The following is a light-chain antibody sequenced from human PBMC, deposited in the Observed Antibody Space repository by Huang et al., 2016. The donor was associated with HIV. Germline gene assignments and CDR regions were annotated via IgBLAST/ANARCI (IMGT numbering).Light chain of an antibody. CDR1: HSVSSN. J-gene: IGKJ2*01. V-gene: IGKV3-15*01. Sequence: EIAMTQSPATLFVSPGEVFTLSCRASHSVSSNLAWDQQKPGQAPRLLLYGATTRATGIQARFSGSGFGTEFTLTISSLQSEDFAIYYCQQYNNWPPGDTFGQGTKLQIK. CDR2: GAT. CDR3: QQYNNWPPGDT.